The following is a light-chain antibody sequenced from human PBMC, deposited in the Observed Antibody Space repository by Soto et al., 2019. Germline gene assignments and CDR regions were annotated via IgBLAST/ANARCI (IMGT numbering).Light chain of an antibody. J-gene: IGLJ1*01. CDR1: SSDVGGYNY. V-gene: IGLV2-14*01. CDR3: SSYTSSSTYV. Sequence: QSVLTQPASVSGSPGQSIAISCIGSSSDVGGYNYVSWHQQHPGKAPKVVIYDVSNRPSEVSDRFSGSKSGNTASLTISGLQAEDEADYYCSSYTSSSTYVFGTGTKLTVL. CDR2: DVS.